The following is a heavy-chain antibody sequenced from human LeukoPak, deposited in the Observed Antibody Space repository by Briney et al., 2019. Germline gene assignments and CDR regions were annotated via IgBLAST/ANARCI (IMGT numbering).Heavy chain of an antibody. CDR3: AILGHCNGGSCPNDAFDI. CDR1: GYSINNGYY. Sequence: SETLSRTCAVSGYSINNGYYGGWIRQPPGKGLEWIASIYRSGSNYYNPSLKSRVTISVDSSKSQFSLRLNSVTAAHTAVYFCAILGHCNGGSCPNDAFDIRRQGTSVTVSS. CDR2: IYRSGSN. J-gene: IGHJ3*02. D-gene: IGHD2-15*01. V-gene: IGHV4-38-2*01.